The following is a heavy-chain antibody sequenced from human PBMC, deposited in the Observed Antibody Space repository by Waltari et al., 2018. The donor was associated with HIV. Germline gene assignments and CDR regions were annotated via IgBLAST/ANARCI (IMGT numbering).Heavy chain of an antibody. CDR3: ARHPRTLGDSSGYYSDY. CDR2: IYYSGST. Sequence: QLQLQESGPGLVKPSETLSLTCTVSGGSISSSSYYWGWIRQPPGKGLEWIGSIYYSGSTYYNPSLKSRVTISVDTSKNQFSLKLSSVTAADTAVYYCARHPRTLGDSSGYYSDYWGQGTLVTVSS. D-gene: IGHD3-22*01. CDR1: GGSISSSSYY. V-gene: IGHV4-39*01. J-gene: IGHJ4*02.